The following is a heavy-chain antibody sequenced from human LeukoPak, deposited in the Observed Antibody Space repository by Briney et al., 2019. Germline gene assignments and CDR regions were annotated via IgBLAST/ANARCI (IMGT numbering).Heavy chain of an antibody. D-gene: IGHD3-22*01. CDR3: ARDWGYYDSSGYYYY. J-gene: IGHJ4*02. CDR2: NWNGGST. V-gene: IGHV3-20*03. Sequence: NWNGGSTGYADSVKGRFTISRDNAKNSLYLQMNSLRAEDTAVYYCARDWGYYDSSGYYYYWGQGTLVTVSS.